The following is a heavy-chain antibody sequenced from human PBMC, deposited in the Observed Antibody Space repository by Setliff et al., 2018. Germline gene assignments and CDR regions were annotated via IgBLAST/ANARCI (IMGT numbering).Heavy chain of an antibody. CDR2: INHRGST. D-gene: IGHD6-19*01. CDR1: GGTFSDYY. J-gene: IGHJ6*03. V-gene: IGHV4-34*01. Sequence: PSETLSLTCAAYGGTFSDYYWTWIRQPPGKGLEWVGEINHRGSTTYNPSLKSRVTISVDKSKNQFSLSLRSVTAADTAVYYCVRTDYSDGRYSMDVWGKGTTVTVSS. CDR3: VRTDYSDGRYSMDV.